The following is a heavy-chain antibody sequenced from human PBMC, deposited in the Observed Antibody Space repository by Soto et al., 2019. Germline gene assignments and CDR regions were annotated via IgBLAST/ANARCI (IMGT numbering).Heavy chain of an antibody. D-gene: IGHD1-26*01. CDR2: ISSSSSYT. J-gene: IGHJ4*02. CDR3: GRTLYGGGIRAPAGY. CDR1: GFTFSDYY. V-gene: IGHV3-11*06. Sequence: GGSLRLSCAASGFTFSDYYMSWIRQAPGKGLEWVSYISSSSSYTNYADSVKGRFTISRENAKTSLYLQMNSLRAEDTAVYYCGRTLYGGGIRAPAGYWGQGTLVTVSS.